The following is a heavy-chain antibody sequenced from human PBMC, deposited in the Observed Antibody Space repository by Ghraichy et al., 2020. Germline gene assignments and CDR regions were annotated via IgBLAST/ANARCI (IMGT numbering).Heavy chain of an antibody. CDR1: GGSIRTSSW. CDR2: IYHDADT. D-gene: IGHD4-17*01. CDR3: ARKPTMTDTIDF. V-gene: IGHV4-4*02. Sequence: SETLSLTCAVSGGSIRTSSWWSWVRQSPGKGLEWIAEIYHDADTNYNPSLKSRVTISVDRSNNQFSMRLSSVTAADTAVYFCARKPTMTDTIDFWGQGILVTVSS. J-gene: IGHJ4*02.